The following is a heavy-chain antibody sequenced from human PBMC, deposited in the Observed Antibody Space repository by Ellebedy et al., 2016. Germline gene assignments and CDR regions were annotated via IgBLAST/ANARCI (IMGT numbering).Heavy chain of an antibody. Sequence: GESLKISXAASGFTFSRSWMSWVRQAPGKGLEWVANMNEDGSQKYYVDSVKGRFTISRDNGKNSLFLQMNSLRAEDTAVYYCARDDYSSHQAWGQGTLVTVSS. V-gene: IGHV3-7*03. D-gene: IGHD6-19*01. CDR1: GFTFSRSW. CDR2: MNEDGSQK. J-gene: IGHJ5*02. CDR3: ARDDYSSHQA.